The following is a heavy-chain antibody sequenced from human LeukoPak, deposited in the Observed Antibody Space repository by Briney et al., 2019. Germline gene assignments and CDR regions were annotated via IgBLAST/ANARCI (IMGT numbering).Heavy chain of an antibody. J-gene: IGHJ3*02. CDR2: IYSGGRT. Sequence: GGSLRLSCLASGFTFGTHSMSWVRQAPGKGLEWVSVIYSGGRTDYADSVKGRFTISRDNSKNTLYLQMNSLRVEDTAVYYCARDSEYCSSGSCSPGASDIWGQGTMVTVSS. D-gene: IGHD2-15*01. CDR3: ARDSEYCSSGSCSPGASDI. CDR1: GFTFGTHS. V-gene: IGHV3-53*01.